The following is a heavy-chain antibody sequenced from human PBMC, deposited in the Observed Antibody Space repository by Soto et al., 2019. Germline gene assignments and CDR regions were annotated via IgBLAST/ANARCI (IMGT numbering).Heavy chain of an antibody. D-gene: IGHD5-12*01. CDR3: ASAGVATITNTDY. CDR1: GGTFSSYT. V-gene: IGHV1-69*02. J-gene: IGHJ4*02. Sequence: QVQLVQSGAEVKKPGSSVKVSCKASGGTFSSYTISWVRQAPGQGLEWMGRIIPILGIANYAQKFQGRVTITADKSTSTAYMELSSLRSEDTAVYYCASAGVATITNTDYWGQGTLVTVSS. CDR2: IIPILGIA.